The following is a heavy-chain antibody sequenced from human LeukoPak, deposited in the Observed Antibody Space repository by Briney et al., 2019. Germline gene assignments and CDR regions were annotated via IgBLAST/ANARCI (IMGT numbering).Heavy chain of an antibody. D-gene: IGHD1-7*01. V-gene: IGHV4-34*01. CDR1: GGSLSGYY. Sequence: SETLSLTCAVYGGSLSGYYWSWIRQPPGKGLEWIGEINHSGSINYNPSLKSRVTISVDMSKNQFSLKLSSVTAADTAVYYCARGLYNWNYAADYWGQGTLVTVSS. CDR2: INHSGSI. CDR3: ARGLYNWNYAADY. J-gene: IGHJ4*02.